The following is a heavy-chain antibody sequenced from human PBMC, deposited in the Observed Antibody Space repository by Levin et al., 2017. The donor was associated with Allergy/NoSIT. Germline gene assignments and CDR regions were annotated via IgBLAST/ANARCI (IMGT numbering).Heavy chain of an antibody. D-gene: IGHD6-13*01. Sequence: GGSLRLSCAASGFTFSSYGMNWVRQAPGKGLEWVSYISSSSSTIYYADSVKGRFTISRDNAKNSLYLQMNSLRAEDTAVYYCARETNSWYFSLDFWGQGTLVTVSS. CDR1: GFTFSSYG. CDR2: ISSSSSTI. V-gene: IGHV3-48*01. J-gene: IGHJ4*02. CDR3: ARETNSWYFSLDF.